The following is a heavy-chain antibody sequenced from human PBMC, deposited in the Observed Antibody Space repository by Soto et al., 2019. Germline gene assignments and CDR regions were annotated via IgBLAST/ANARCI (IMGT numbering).Heavy chain of an antibody. Sequence: SVKVSCKASGGTFSSYAISWVRQAPGQGLEWMGGIIPIFGTANYAQKFQGRVTITADESTSTAYMELSSLRSEDTAVDYCARTRIQLWFPGRQQLEGYRDYYYYYGMDVWGQGTTVTVSS. D-gene: IGHD5-18*01. CDR1: GGTFSSYA. CDR3: ARTRIQLWFPGRQQLEGYRDYYYYYGMDV. V-gene: IGHV1-69*13. CDR2: IIPIFGTA. J-gene: IGHJ6*02.